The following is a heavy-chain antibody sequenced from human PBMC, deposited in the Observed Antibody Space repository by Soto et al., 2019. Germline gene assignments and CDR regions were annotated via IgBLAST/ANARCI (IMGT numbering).Heavy chain of an antibody. CDR1: GFTFSSYS. D-gene: IGHD3-16*02. J-gene: IGHJ2*01. V-gene: IGHV3-48*01. Sequence: EVQLVESGGGLVQPGGSLRLSCAASGFTFSSYSMNWVRQAPGKGLEWVSYISSSSSTIYYADSVKGRFTISRDNAKNSLYLQMNSLRAEDTAVYYCARSPLSRYYDYIWGSYRGNWYFDLWGRGTLVTVSS. CDR3: ARSPLSRYYDYIWGSYRGNWYFDL. CDR2: ISSSSSTI.